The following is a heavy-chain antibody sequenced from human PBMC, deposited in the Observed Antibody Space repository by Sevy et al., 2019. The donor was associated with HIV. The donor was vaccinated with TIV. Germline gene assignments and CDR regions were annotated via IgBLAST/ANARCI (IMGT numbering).Heavy chain of an antibody. CDR3: ATDGYGSGNYCYYYYGMDV. J-gene: IGHJ6*02. V-gene: IGHV3-15*01. CDR1: GFTFSNAW. D-gene: IGHD3-10*01. Sequence: GGSLRLSCAASGFTFSNAWMIWVRQAPGKGLEWVGRIKSKTDDGTTDYAAPVEGRFTNSRADSKNTLYLQMNSLKTGDTAVYYCATDGYGSGNYCYYYYGMDVWGQGTTVTVSS. CDR2: IKSKTDDGTT.